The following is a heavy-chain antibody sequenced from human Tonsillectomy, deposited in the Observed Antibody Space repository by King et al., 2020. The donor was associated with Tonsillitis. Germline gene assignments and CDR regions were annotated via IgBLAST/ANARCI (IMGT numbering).Heavy chain of an antibody. CDR3: ARVISDRRSFYYGMDV. V-gene: IGHV1-2*02. D-gene: IGHD6-6*01. CDR1: GYTFTDYY. CDR2: INSNSGGT. J-gene: IGHJ6*02. Sequence: QLVQSGAEVKKPGASMKVSCKASGYTFTDYYIHWVRQAPGHGLEFMGWINSNSGGTNSAQKFQGRVTMTRDTSISTAYMDLSSLTSDDTAVCYCARVISDRRSFYYGMDVWGQGTTVTVSS.